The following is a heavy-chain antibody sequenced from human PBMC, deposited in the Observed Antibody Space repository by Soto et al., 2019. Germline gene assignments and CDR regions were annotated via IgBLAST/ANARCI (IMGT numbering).Heavy chain of an antibody. Sequence: QVQLVESGGGVVQPGTSLRVSCVGSGFTFRSYVIHWVRQAPGKGLEWVALTSYDGRDKYYADSVRGRFTISRDNSRNTVDLKMDSLNLEDTALYYCARWGTTGGLDVWGQGTLVSVSS. CDR2: TSYDGRDK. V-gene: IGHV3-30*19. CDR3: ARWGTTGGLDV. CDR1: GFTFRSYV. D-gene: IGHD3-16*01. J-gene: IGHJ1*01.